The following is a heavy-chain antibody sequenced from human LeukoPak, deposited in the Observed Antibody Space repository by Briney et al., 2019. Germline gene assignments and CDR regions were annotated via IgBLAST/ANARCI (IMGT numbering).Heavy chain of an antibody. Sequence: SVKVSCKASGGRIRSYSITWVRQAPGHGLEWMGGIFPMYGATNYAQKFQGRVTITTDESTNTVYMELSSLTSDDTAVYYCATGYSSGWYGNWFDPWGQGTLVTVSS. V-gene: IGHV1-69*05. D-gene: IGHD6-19*01. J-gene: IGHJ5*02. CDR1: GGRIRSYS. CDR2: IFPMYGAT. CDR3: ATGYSSGWYGNWFDP.